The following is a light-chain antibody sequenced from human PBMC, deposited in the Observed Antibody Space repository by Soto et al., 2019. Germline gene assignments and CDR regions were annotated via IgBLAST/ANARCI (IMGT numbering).Light chain of an antibody. CDR2: DVT. CDR1: SGDIGSYNR. V-gene: IGLV2-14*03. CDR3: SSYTNINTRACV. Sequence: ALTQLASVSGYPGQSITSSCTGSSGDIGSYNRVSWYQQHPGKAPKLIIYDVTDRPSGVSNRFSGSKSGKTASLTISGLQAEDEAEYYCSSYTNINTRACVFGTGTKVTV. J-gene: IGLJ1*01.